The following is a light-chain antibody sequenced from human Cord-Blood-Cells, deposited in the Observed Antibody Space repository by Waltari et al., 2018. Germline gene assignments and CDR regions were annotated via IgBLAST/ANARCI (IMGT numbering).Light chain of an antibody. CDR1: RRDVGSYNL. CDR2: GGS. CDR3: CSYAGSSAWV. Sequence: QSALTQPDSVSGSPGQSITISCTGTRRDVGSYNLVSWYHQHPGKAPKPMIYGGSKRRSGVSNRGSGSKSGNTSSLTISGLQAEEEADYYCCSYAGSSAWVFGGGTKLTVL. V-gene: IGLV2-23*01. J-gene: IGLJ3*02.